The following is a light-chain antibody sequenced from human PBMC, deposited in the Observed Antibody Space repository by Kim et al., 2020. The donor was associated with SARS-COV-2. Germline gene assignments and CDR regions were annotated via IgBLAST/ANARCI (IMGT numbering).Light chain of an antibody. V-gene: IGKV3-20*01. CDR1: QSVTDY. J-gene: IGKJ4*01. Sequence: PGERATLSCRASQSVTDYLAWYQQIPGQAPRLLIYGASTRATGIPDRFSGSGSGTDFTLTISRLEPEDFAVYYCQQYGSSMLTFGGGTKVDIK. CDR3: QQYGSSMLT. CDR2: GAS.